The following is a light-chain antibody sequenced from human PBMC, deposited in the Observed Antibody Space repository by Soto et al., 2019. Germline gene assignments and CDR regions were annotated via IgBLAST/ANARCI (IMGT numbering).Light chain of an antibody. CDR2: AAS. V-gene: IGKV1-5*01. Sequence: DIQMIQSPATLSASVGDRITITCRASENIFKYVAWYQQTSGSAPNLLIYAASDQESGVPSRFSGSGSGTEFSLTIDNLQPNDSATYYCQHYNTRSIAFGGGTKVDVK. CDR1: ENIFKY. J-gene: IGKJ4*01. CDR3: QHYNTRSIA.